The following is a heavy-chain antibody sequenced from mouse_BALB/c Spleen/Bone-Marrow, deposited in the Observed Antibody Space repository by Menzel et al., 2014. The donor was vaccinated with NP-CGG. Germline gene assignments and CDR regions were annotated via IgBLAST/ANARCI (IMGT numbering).Heavy chain of an antibody. V-gene: IGHV2-9*02. Sequence: VKLVESGPGLVAPSQSLSITCTVSGFSLTDYGVHWVRQPPGKGLEWLGIIGIGGSTNYNSALMSRLSIDKDNSKSQVFLKMNSLQTDDTAMYYCARASYYYGSGYGYWGQGTTLTVSS. CDR2: IGIGGST. CDR3: ARASYYYGSGYGY. CDR1: GFSLTDYG. D-gene: IGHD1-1*01. J-gene: IGHJ2*01.